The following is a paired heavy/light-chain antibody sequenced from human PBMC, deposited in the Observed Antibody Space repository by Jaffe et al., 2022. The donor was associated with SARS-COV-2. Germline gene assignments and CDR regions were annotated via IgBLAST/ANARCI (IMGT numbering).Heavy chain of an antibody. CDR1: GFTFSSYA. Sequence: QVQLVESGGGVVQPGRSLRLSCAASGFTFSSYAMHWVRQAPGKGLEWVAVISYDGSNKYYADSVKGRFTISRDNSKNTLYLQMNSLRAEDTAVYYCAREGPSAYCGGDCYPDAFDIWGQGTMVTVSS. V-gene: IGHV3-30*04. CDR2: ISYDGSNK. D-gene: IGHD2-21*02. J-gene: IGHJ3*02. CDR3: AREGPSAYCGGDCYPDAFDI.
Light chain of an antibody. CDR1: QSVSSN. CDR3: QQYNNWPQMYT. CDR2: GAS. J-gene: IGKJ2*01. Sequence: EIVMTQSPATLSVSPGERATLSCRASQSVSSNLAWYQQKPGQAPRLLIYGASTRATGIPARFSGSGSGTEFTLTISSLQSEDFAVYYCQQYNNWPQMYTFGQGTKLEIK. V-gene: IGKV3-15*01.